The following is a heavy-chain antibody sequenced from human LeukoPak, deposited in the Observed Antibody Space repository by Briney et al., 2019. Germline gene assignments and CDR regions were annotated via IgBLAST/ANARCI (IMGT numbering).Heavy chain of an antibody. Sequence: PGGSLRLSCAASGFTFSGYWMHWIRQAPGKGLVWVSRINSDGSTTSYADSVMGRFTISRDNAKNTLYLQMNSLRAEDTAVYYCARAGYGDYGIDYWGQGTLVTVSS. D-gene: IGHD4-17*01. V-gene: IGHV3-74*01. CDR1: GFTFSGYW. CDR3: ARAGYGDYGIDY. CDR2: INSDGSTT. J-gene: IGHJ4*02.